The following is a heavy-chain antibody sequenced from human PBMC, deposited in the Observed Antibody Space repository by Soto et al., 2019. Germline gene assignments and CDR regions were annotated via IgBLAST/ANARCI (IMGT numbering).Heavy chain of an antibody. J-gene: IGHJ4*02. CDR3: VRDPPRYYSSEAGGFDY. CDR2: ISAYNGNT. V-gene: IGHV1-18*01. CDR1: GYTFTSYG. Sequence: QVQLVQSGAEVKKPGASVKVSCKASGYTFTSYGISWVRQAPGQGLEWMGWISAYNGNTNYAQKLQGRVTMTTDTSTSTAYMELRSLRSDDTAVYYCVRDPPRYYSSEAGGFDYWGQGTLVTVSS. D-gene: IGHD3-22*01.